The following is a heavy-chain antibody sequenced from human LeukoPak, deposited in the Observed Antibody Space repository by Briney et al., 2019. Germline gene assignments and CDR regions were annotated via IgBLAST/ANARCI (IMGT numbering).Heavy chain of an antibody. J-gene: IGHJ6*03. D-gene: IGHD1-26*01. Sequence: PGGSLRLSCAASGFTVSSNYMSWVRQAPGKGLEWVSVIYSGGSTYYADSVKGRFTISRDNSKNTLYLQMNSLRAEDTAVYYCARYRGSYSNYYYYYMDVWGKGTTVTISS. CDR2: IYSGGST. V-gene: IGHV3-66*01. CDR3: ARYRGSYSNYYYYYMDV. CDR1: GFTVSSNY.